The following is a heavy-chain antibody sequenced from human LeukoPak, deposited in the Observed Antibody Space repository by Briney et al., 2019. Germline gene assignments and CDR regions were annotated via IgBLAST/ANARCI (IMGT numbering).Heavy chain of an antibody. Sequence: GGSLRLSCAASGFTFSSYWMSWVRQAPGKGLEWVANIKQEGSEKYYVDSVKGRFTISRVNAKNTLYLQMNSLRAEDTAVYYCARLGTDDAFDIWGQGTMVTVSS. CDR2: IKQEGSEK. D-gene: IGHD1-7*01. CDR3: ARLGTDDAFDI. CDR1: GFTFSSYW. V-gene: IGHV3-7*01. J-gene: IGHJ3*02.